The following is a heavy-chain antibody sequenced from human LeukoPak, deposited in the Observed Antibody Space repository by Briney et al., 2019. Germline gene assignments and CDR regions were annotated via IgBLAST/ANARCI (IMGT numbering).Heavy chain of an antibody. Sequence: PSETLSLTCTVSGGSISSYYWSWIRQPPGKGLERIGYIYYSGSTNYNPSLKSRVTISVDTSKNQFSLKLSSVTAADTAVYYCAREGGDYGGNSQFWYFDLWGRGTLVTVSS. J-gene: IGHJ2*01. CDR3: AREGGDYGGNSQFWYFDL. CDR1: GGSISSYY. D-gene: IGHD4-23*01. V-gene: IGHV4-59*01. CDR2: IYYSGST.